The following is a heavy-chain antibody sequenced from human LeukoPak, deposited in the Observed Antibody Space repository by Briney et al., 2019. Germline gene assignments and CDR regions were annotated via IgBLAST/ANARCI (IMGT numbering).Heavy chain of an antibody. Sequence: SETLSLTCAVYGGSFSGYYWSWIRQPPGKGLEWIGEINHSGSTNYNPSLKSRVTISVDTSKNQFSLKLSSVTAAVTAVYYCARAPGYSSSSGGLDPWGQGTLVTVSS. D-gene: IGHD6-6*01. CDR3: ARAPGYSSSSGGLDP. CDR1: GGSFSGYY. CDR2: INHSGST. V-gene: IGHV4-34*01. J-gene: IGHJ5*02.